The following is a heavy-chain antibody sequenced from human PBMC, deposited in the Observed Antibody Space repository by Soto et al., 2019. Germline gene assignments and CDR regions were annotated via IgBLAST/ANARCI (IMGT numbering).Heavy chain of an antibody. D-gene: IGHD2-15*01. Sequence: ASVKVSCKASGYTFTSYDINWVRQATGQGLEWMGWMNPNSGNTGYAQKFQGRVTMTRNTSISTAYMELSSLRSEDTAVYYCARGLKVVAATFSYSYNGMDVWDQGTTVTVS. CDR1: GYTFTSYD. V-gene: IGHV1-8*01. CDR2: MNPNSGNT. J-gene: IGHJ6*02. CDR3: ARGLKVVAATFSYSYNGMDV.